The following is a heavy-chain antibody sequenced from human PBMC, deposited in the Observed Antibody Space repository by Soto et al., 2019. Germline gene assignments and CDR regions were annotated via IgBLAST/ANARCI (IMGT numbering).Heavy chain of an antibody. D-gene: IGHD6-19*01. CDR1: GGSVSSGSYY. Sequence: PSETLSLTCTVSGGSVSSGSYYWSWIRQPPGKGLEWIGYIYYSGSTNYNPSLKSRVTISVDTSKNQFSLKLSSVTAADTAVYYCARAPYSSGWPDSWGQGTLVTVSS. J-gene: IGHJ4*02. CDR2: IYYSGST. V-gene: IGHV4-61*01. CDR3: ARAPYSSGWPDS.